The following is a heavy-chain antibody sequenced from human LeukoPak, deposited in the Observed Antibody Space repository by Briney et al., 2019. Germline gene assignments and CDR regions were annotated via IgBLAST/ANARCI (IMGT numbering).Heavy chain of an antibody. CDR1: GGSISSYY. Sequence: SETLSLTCTVSGGSISSYYWSWIRQPPEKGLEWIGYIYYSGSTNYNPSLKSRVTISVDTSKNQFSLKLSSVTAADTAVYYCAREATMVRGVISYYYGMDVWGQGTTVTVSS. V-gene: IGHV4-59*01. CDR3: AREATMVRGVISYYYGMDV. D-gene: IGHD3-10*01. CDR2: IYYSGST. J-gene: IGHJ6*02.